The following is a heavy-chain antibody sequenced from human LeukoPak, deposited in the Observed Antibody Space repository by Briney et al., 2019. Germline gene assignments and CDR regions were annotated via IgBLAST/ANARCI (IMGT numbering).Heavy chain of an antibody. CDR1: GFTFTTYG. CDR2: VSYDGSDK. J-gene: IGHJ4*02. V-gene: IGHV3-30*03. CDR3: ARDVGVVMFDY. Sequence: GGSLRLSCAASGFTFTTYGMHWVRQVPGKGLEWVAAVSYDGSDKYYADSVKGRFTISRDNSKNTVHLQLDSLRAEDTAVYYCARDVGVVMFDYWGQGTLITVSS. D-gene: IGHD3-3*01.